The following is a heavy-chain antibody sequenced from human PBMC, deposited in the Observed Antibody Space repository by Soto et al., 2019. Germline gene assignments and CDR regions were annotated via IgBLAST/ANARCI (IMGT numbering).Heavy chain of an antibody. J-gene: IGHJ3*02. CDR2: IIPMFDRA. D-gene: IGHD2-21*01. CDR3: ATVGHTVVGNAWGGVDS. V-gene: IGHV1-69*01. Sequence: QVQLVQSGAEVKKPGSSVKVSCKASGCSFNTYAISWVRLAPGQGLEWMGGIIPMFDRANYAQKFQGRVTITADESSSTAYVEVDRLSSVDAAVYYCATVGHTVVGNAWGGVDSWRQGTVVT. CDR1: GCSFNTYA.